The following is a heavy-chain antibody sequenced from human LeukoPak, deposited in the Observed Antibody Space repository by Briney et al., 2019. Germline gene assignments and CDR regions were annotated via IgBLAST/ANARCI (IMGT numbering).Heavy chain of an antibody. CDR1: GYTFTSYG. CDR3: AREGLGVVSFDP. J-gene: IGHJ5*02. D-gene: IGHD2-2*01. V-gene: IGHV1-18*01. CDR2: ISAYNSNT. Sequence: ASVKVSCKASGYTFTSYGISWVRQAPGQGLDWMGWISAYNSNTNYAQKLQGRVTMTTDTSTSTAYMELRNLRSDDTAASYSAREGLGVVSFDPWGQGTPVTVSS.